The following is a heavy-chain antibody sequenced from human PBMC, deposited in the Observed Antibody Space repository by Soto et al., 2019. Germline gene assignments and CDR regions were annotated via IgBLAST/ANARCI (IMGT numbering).Heavy chain of an antibody. V-gene: IGHV4-30-4*01. J-gene: IGHJ4*02. D-gene: IGHD3-3*01. Sequence: PSETLSLTCTVSGGSISSGDHYWSWIRQPPGKGPEWIGYIYYSGSTYYNPSLKSRVTISVDTSKNQFSLKLSSVTAADTAVYYCARDSHTIFGVVLFDYWGQGXLVTVSS. CDR1: GGSISSGDHY. CDR2: IYYSGST. CDR3: ARDSHTIFGVVLFDY.